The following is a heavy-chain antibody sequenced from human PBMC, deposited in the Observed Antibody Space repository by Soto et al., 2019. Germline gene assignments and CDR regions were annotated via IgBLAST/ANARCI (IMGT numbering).Heavy chain of an antibody. CDR2: IDPSDSYT. CDR3: ARHMGHDYYYGMDV. D-gene: IGHD2-21*01. J-gene: IGHJ6*02. Sequence: PGESLKISCKGSGYSFTIYCISWVLQMPGKGLEWMGRIDPSDSYTNYSPSFQGHVTISADKSISTAYLQWSSLKASDTAMYYCARHMGHDYYYGMDVWGQGTTVTVSS. CDR1: GYSFTIYC. V-gene: IGHV5-10-1*01.